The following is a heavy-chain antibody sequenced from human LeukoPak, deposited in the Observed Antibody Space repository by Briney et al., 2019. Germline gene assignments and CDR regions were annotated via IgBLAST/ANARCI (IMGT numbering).Heavy chain of an antibody. V-gene: IGHV1-2*02. CDR3: ARAWRYYYDSSGYYNY. J-gene: IGHJ4*02. CDR1: GYTFTGYY. D-gene: IGHD3-22*01. CDR2: INPNSGGT. Sequence: ASVKVSCKASGYTFTGYYMHWVRQAPGQGLEWMGWINPNSGGTNYAQKFQARVTMTRDTSISTAYMELSRLRSDDTAVYYCARAWRYYYDSSGYYNYWGQGTLVTVSS.